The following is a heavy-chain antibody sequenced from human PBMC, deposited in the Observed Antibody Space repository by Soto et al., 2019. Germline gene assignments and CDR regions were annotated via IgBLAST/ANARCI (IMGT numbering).Heavy chain of an antibody. CDR1: GYTFTGYY. J-gene: IGHJ5*02. Sequence: GASLKVSCKASGYTFTGYYMHWVRQAPGQGLEWMGWINPNSGGTNYAQKFQGRVTMTRDTSISTAYMELSRLRSDDTAVYYCARGGSSSPRYFDWLSPSGWFDPWGQGTLVTVS. CDR3: ARGGSSSPRYFDWLSPSGWFDP. CDR2: INPNSGGT. D-gene: IGHD3-9*01. V-gene: IGHV1-2*02.